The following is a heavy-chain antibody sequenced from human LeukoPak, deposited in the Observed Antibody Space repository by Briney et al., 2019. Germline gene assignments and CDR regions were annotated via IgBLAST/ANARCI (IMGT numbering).Heavy chain of an antibody. D-gene: IGHD5-24*01. V-gene: IGHV5-51*01. J-gene: IGHJ3*02. Sequence: GESLKISCKGSGYSFTSYWIGWVRQMPGKGLEWMGIIYPGDSDTRYSPSFQGQVTISADRSTSAAYLQWSSLKTSDTATYYCARGDLRAFQIWGQGTMVTVS. CDR3: ARGDLRAFQI. CDR2: IYPGDSDT. CDR1: GYSFTSYW.